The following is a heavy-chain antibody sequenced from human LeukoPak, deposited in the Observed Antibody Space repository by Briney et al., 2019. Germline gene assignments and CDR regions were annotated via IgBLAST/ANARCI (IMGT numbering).Heavy chain of an antibody. CDR2: IYYSGST. D-gene: IGHD3-3*01. CDR1: GGSISSYY. Sequence: SETLSLTCTVSGGSISSYYWSWIRQPPGKGLEWIGYIYYSGSTNYNPSLKSRVTISVDTSKNQFSLKLSSVTAADTAVYYCARHGPLYDIWSAQFYFDYWGQGTLVAVSS. V-gene: IGHV4-59*01. J-gene: IGHJ4*02. CDR3: ARHGPLYDIWSAQFYFDY.